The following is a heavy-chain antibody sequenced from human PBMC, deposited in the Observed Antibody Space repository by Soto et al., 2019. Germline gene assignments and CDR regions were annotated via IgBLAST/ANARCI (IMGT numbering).Heavy chain of an antibody. CDR3: ARNWNRHLFDY. D-gene: IGHD1-1*01. V-gene: IGHV3-48*01. CDR2: ISSSSSTI. CDR1: GFTFSSYS. J-gene: IGHJ4*02. Sequence: GGSLRLSCAASGFTFSSYSMNWVRQAPGKGLEWVSYISSSSSTIYYADSVKGRFTISRDNAKNSLYLQMNSLRAEDTAVYYCARNWNRHLFDYWGQGTLVTVSS.